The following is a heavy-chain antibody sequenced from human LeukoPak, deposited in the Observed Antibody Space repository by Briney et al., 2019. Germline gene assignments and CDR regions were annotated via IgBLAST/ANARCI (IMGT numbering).Heavy chain of an antibody. V-gene: IGHV4-61*02. CDR3: ARGDYPYYYGMDV. Sequence: TLSLTCTVSGGSISSGSYYWSWIRQPAGKGLEWIGRIYTSGSTNYNPSLKSRVTISVDTSKNQFSLKLSSVTAADTAVYYCARGDYPYYYGMDVWGEGTTVIVSS. D-gene: IGHD4-11*01. CDR1: GGSISSGSYY. CDR2: IYTSGST. J-gene: IGHJ6*04.